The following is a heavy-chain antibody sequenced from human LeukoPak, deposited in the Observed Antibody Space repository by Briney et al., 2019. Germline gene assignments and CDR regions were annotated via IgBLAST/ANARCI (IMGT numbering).Heavy chain of an antibody. V-gene: IGHV3-23*01. Sequence: GGTLRLSCAASGFTLSSYAMSWVRQAPGKGLEWVSAISVSGNTYHAHSVKGRFTISRDSSKNTLSLQMNRLRAADAAVYYCAKAPVTTCSGAYCYPFDYWGQGTLVTVSS. CDR2: ISVSGNT. D-gene: IGHD2-21*01. CDR1: GFTLSSYA. J-gene: IGHJ4*02. CDR3: AKAPVTTCSGAYCYPFDY.